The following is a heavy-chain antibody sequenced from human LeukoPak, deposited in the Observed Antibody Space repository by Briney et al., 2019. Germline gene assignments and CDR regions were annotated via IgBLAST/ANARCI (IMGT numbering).Heavy chain of an antibody. CDR1: GFTFSRYA. Sequence: GGSLRLSCAASGFTFSRYAMYWVRQAPGKGLEWVAVISHDGTNKYYVDSVKGRFTISRDNSKNTLYLQMNSLRAEDTAVYYCARDSSSSWWGGEGFDYWGQGTLVTVSS. V-gene: IGHV3-30*04. CDR3: ARDSSSSWWGGEGFDY. CDR2: ISHDGTNK. J-gene: IGHJ4*02. D-gene: IGHD6-13*01.